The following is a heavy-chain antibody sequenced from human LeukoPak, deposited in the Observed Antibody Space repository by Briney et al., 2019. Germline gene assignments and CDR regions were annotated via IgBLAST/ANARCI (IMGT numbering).Heavy chain of an antibody. CDR3: ARGKGYCSSTSCYNWFDP. Sequence: GGSLRLSCAASGFTFSSYSMNWVRQAPGKGLEWVSSISSSSSYIYYADSVKGRFTISRDNAKNSLYLQMNSPRAEDTAVYYCARGKGYCSSTSCYNWFDPWGQGTLVTVSS. CDR1: GFTFSSYS. D-gene: IGHD2-2*01. V-gene: IGHV3-21*01. CDR2: ISSSSSYI. J-gene: IGHJ5*02.